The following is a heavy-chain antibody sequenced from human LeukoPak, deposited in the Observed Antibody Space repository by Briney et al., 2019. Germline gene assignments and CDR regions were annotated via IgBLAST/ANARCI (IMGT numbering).Heavy chain of an antibody. CDR3: ARGIAEVGTGVGDAFDI. CDR2: INPSGGST. J-gene: IGHJ3*02. D-gene: IGHD6-13*01. Sequence: GASVKVSCKASGYTFTRYYMHWVRQAPRQGLEWMGIINPSGGSTSHAQKFQGGVTMTRDMSTSTVYMELSSLRSEDTAVYYCARGIAEVGTGVGDAFDIWGQGTMVTVSS. CDR1: GYTFTRYY. V-gene: IGHV1-46*01.